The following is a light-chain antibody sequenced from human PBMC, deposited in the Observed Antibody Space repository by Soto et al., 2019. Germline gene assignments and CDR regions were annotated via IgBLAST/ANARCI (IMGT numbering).Light chain of an antibody. CDR3: QSYDSSLSGWV. CDR1: SSNIGAGYD. J-gene: IGLJ1*01. CDR2: GNS. V-gene: IGLV1-40*01. Sequence: QSVLAQPPSVSLAPGQRVTISCTGSSSNIGAGYDVHWYQQLPGTAPKLLIYGNSNRPSGVPDRFSGSKSGTSASLAITGLQAEDEADYYCQSYDSSLSGWVFGTGTKVTVL.